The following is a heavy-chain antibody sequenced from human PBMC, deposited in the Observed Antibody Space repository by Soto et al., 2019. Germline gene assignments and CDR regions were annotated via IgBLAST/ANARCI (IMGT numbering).Heavy chain of an antibody. CDR1: GGTFSSYA. J-gene: IGHJ6*02. Sequence: GASVKVSCKASGGTFSSYAISWVRQAPGQGLEWMGGIIPIFGTANYAQKFQGRVTITADKSTSTAYMELSSLRSEDTAVYYCARGPLDYDFWSGYYYYGMDVWGQGTTVTV. CDR3: ARGPLDYDFWSGYYYYGMDV. V-gene: IGHV1-69*06. CDR2: IIPIFGTA. D-gene: IGHD3-3*01.